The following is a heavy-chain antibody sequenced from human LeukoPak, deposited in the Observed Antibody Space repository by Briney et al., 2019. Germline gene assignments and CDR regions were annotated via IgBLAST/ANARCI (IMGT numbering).Heavy chain of an antibody. V-gene: IGHV3-7*01. CDR3: ARATTVGATPFDY. J-gene: IGHJ4*02. Sequence: GGSLRLSCAASGFTFSSYWMSWVRQAPGKGLEWVANIKQDGSEKYYVDSVKGRFTISRDNAKNSLYLQMNSLRAEDTAVYYCARATTVGATPFDYWGQGTLVTVSS. CDR1: GFTFSSYW. D-gene: IGHD1-26*01. CDR2: IKQDGSEK.